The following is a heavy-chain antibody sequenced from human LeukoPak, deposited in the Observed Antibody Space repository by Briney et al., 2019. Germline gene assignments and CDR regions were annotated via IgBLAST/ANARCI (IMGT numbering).Heavy chain of an antibody. J-gene: IGHJ5*02. Sequence: GGSLRLSCAASGFTFSSYGMHWVRQAPGKGLEWVAFIRYDGSNKYYADSVKGRFTISRDNSKNTLYLQMSSLRAEDTAIYYCAKDRQMATIQNWFDPWGQGTLVTVSS. D-gene: IGHD5-24*01. CDR3: AKDRQMATIQNWFDP. CDR2: IRYDGSNK. CDR1: GFTFSSYG. V-gene: IGHV3-30*02.